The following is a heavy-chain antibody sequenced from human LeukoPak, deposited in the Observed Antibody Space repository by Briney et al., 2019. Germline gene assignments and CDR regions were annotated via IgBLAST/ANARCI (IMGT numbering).Heavy chain of an antibody. Sequence: GGSLRLSCAASGFTFSSYWMTWVRQAPGKGLEWVANIGEDGSEKYYVDSVKGRFTISRDNAKNSLYLQMNSLRAEDTAVYYCARDSRNYPLGYYYYMDVWGKGTTVTVSS. D-gene: IGHD2-2*01. CDR1: GFTFSSYW. J-gene: IGHJ6*03. CDR3: ARDSRNYPLGYYYYMDV. CDR2: IGEDGSEK. V-gene: IGHV3-7*01.